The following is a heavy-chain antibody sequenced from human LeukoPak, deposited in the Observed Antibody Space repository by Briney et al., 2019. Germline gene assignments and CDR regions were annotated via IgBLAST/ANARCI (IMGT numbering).Heavy chain of an antibody. Sequence: GGSLRLSCAVSGFTVSTNHMSWVRQAPGKGLEWVSVIYNDANTYYTDSVKGRFTISRDNSKNTLYLQMNSLRAEDTAVYYCAKVPGAPYYFDYWGQGTLVTVSS. CDR3: AKVPGAPYYFDY. V-gene: IGHV3-53*01. CDR2: IYNDANT. J-gene: IGHJ4*02. D-gene: IGHD1-26*01. CDR1: GFTVSTNH.